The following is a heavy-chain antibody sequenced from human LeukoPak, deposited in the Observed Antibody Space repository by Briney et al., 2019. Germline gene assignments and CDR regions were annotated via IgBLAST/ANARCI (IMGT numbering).Heavy chain of an antibody. CDR3: ATHSPGTGAHYFNY. CDR2: MYYSGNT. D-gene: IGHD7-27*01. CDR1: GGSISGSPYY. Sequence: PSETLSLTCTVSGGSISGSPYYWVWIRQPPGKGLEWIGSMYYSGNTYYEPSLKSRVTISVDTSKNQFSLKLRSVTAADTAVYYCATHSPGTGAHYFNYWGQGTLVTVSS. V-gene: IGHV4-39*01. J-gene: IGHJ4*02.